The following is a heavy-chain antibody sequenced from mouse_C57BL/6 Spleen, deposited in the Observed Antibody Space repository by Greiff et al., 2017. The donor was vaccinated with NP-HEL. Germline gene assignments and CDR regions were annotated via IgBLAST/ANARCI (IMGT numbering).Heavy chain of an antibody. J-gene: IGHJ4*01. Sequence: VKLQESGPGLVQPSQSLSITCTVSGFSLTSYGVHWVRQSPGKGLEWLGVIWSGGSTDYNAAFISRLSISKDNSKSQVFFKMNSLQADDTAIYYCARMGTYYGSSYNYAMDYWGQGTSVTVSS. CDR1: GFSLTSYG. D-gene: IGHD1-1*01. CDR2: IWSGGST. V-gene: IGHV2-2*01. CDR3: ARMGTYYGSSYNYAMDY.